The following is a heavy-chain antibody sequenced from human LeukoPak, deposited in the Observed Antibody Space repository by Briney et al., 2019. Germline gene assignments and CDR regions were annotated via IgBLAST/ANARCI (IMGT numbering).Heavy chain of an antibody. CDR3: ARDTRGYSSEWAFDI. CDR1: GYTFTSYG. Sequence: GASVKVSCKASGYTFTSYGISWVRQAPGQGLEWMGWISAYNGNTNYAQKLQGRVTMTTDTSTSTAYMELRSLRSDDTAVYYCARDTRGYSSEWAFDIWGQGTMVTVSS. V-gene: IGHV1-18*01. J-gene: IGHJ3*02. CDR2: ISAYNGNT. D-gene: IGHD5-18*01.